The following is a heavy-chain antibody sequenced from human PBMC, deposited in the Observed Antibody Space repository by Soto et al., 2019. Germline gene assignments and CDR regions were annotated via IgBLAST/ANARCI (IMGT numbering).Heavy chain of an antibody. V-gene: IGHV1-69*01. J-gene: IGHJ4*02. Sequence: QVQLVQSGAEVKKPGSSVKVSCKASGGTFSSYAISWVRQAPGQGLEWMGGIIPIFGTANYAQKFQGRVTITADDSTSTAYMELSSLRSEDTAVSYCATDFWSGYYPSSFDYWGQGTLVTVSS. D-gene: IGHD3-3*01. CDR1: GGTFSSYA. CDR2: IIPIFGTA. CDR3: ATDFWSGYYPSSFDY.